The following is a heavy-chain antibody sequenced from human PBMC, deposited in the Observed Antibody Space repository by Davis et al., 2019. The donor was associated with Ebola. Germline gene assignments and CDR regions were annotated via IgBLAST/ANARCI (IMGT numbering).Heavy chain of an antibody. Sequence: SVKVSCKASGYTFTSYGISWVRQAPGQGLEWMGRIIPILGIANYAQKFQGRVTITADKSTSTAYMELSSLRSEDTAVYYCARHSGWLADRQFDYWGQGTLVTVSS. CDR2: IIPILGIA. CDR3: ARHSGWLADRQFDY. J-gene: IGHJ4*02. V-gene: IGHV1-69*04. D-gene: IGHD6-19*01. CDR1: GYTFTSYG.